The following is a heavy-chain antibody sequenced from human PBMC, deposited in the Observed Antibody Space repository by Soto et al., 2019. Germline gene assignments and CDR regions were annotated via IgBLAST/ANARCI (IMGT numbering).Heavy chain of an antibody. CDR3: ARGGYGLWLNDY. CDR1: GFTFSKYW. D-gene: IGHD5-18*01. CDR2: IKGDESTT. Sequence: EVQLVESGGGIVQPGGSLRLSCAASGFTFSKYWIHWVRQAPGKGLVWVSRIKGDESTTNYADSVKGRFTISRDNANDVVFLHMNTMTADDTAVYYCARGGYGLWLNDYWGQGTLVTVSS. V-gene: IGHV3-74*01. J-gene: IGHJ4*02.